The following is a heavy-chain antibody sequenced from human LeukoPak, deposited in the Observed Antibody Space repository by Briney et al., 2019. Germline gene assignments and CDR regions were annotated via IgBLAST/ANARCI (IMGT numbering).Heavy chain of an antibody. D-gene: IGHD5-12*01. CDR3: ARALWNSGYPFDY. J-gene: IGHJ4*02. CDR1: GYTFTNYA. CDR2: INAGNGNT. Sequence: ASVKVSCKASGYTFTNYAVHWVRQAPGQRLEWMGWINAGNGNTKYSQKFQGRVTITRDPSATTAYTELSSLRSEDTAVYYCARALWNSGYPFDYWGQGTLVTVSS. V-gene: IGHV1-3*01.